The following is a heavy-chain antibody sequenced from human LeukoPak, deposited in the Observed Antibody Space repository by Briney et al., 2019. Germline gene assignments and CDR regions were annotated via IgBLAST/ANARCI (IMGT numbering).Heavy chain of an antibody. V-gene: IGHV3-30*02. J-gene: IGHJ3*02. Sequence: PGGSLRLSCAASGFTFRSHDMHWVRQAPGKGLEWVTFVRFDGSDKKYADSVKGRFTISRDNSKNTLSLQMISLRAEDTAVYYCAKSLYPDAFDIWGPGTMVTVS. CDR2: VRFDGSDK. D-gene: IGHD2-8*01. CDR1: GFTFRSHD. CDR3: AKSLYPDAFDI.